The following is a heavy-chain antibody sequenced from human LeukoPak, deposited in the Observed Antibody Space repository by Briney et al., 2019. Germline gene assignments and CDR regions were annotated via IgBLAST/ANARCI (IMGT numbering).Heavy chain of an antibody. CDR3: ARGGSGSYYNAY. CDR2: ISSSNTYI. Sequence: GGSLRLSCAASGFTFSSYSMNWVRQAPGKGLEWVSSISSSNTYIYYADSVKGRFTISRDNAKNSLYLQMNSLRAEDTAVYYCARGGSGSYYNAYWGQGTLVTVSS. CDR1: GFTFSSYS. V-gene: IGHV3-21*01. J-gene: IGHJ4*02. D-gene: IGHD3-10*01.